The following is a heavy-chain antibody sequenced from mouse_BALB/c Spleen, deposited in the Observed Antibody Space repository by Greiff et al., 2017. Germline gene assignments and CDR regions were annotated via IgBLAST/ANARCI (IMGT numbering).Heavy chain of an antibody. J-gene: IGHJ2*01. D-gene: IGHD2-1*01. CDR3: KGWGNYAYFDY. Sequence: EVQLQQSGAELVRSGASVKLSCTASGFNIKDYYMHWVKQRPEQGLEWIGWIDPENGDTEYAPKFQGKATMTADTSSNTAYLQLSSLTSEDTAVYYCKGWGNYAYFDYWGQGTTLTVSS. CDR1: GFNIKDYY. V-gene: IGHV14-4*02. CDR2: IDPENGDT.